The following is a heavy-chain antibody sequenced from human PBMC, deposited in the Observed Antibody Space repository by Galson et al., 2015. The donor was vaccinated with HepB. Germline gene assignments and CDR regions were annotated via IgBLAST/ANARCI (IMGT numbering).Heavy chain of an antibody. V-gene: IGHV7-4-1*02. Sequence: SVKVSCKASGYTLTNYAINWVRQAPGQGLEWMGWINTNTGEPTYAQAFTGRFVFSLDTSVTTAHLQISSLKPEDTAVYYCAKVTSTHNFGRSRYSFYYYGMDVWGQGTTVTVPS. CDR3: AKVTSTHNFGRSRYSFYYYGMDV. D-gene: IGHD1-20*01. CDR2: INTNTGEP. J-gene: IGHJ6*02. CDR1: GYTLTNYA.